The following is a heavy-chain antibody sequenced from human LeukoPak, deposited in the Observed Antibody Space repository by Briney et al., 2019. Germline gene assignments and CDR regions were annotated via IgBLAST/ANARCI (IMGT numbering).Heavy chain of an antibody. V-gene: IGHV3-7*03. CDR3: ARYGSGSTSNTQSTYYYYYYGMDV. CDR2: IKQDGSDK. CDR1: GFTFSNYW. D-gene: IGHD3-10*01. J-gene: IGHJ6*02. Sequence: PGGSLRLSCAASGFTFSNYWMNWVRQAPGKGLEWVANIKQDGSDKYYVDSVKGRFTISRDNAKNSLYLQMNSLRAEDTAVYYCARYGSGSTSNTQSTYYYYYYGMDVWGQGTTVTVSS.